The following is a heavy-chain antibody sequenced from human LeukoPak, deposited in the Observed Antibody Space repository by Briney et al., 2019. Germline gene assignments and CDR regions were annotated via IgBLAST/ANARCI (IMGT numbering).Heavy chain of an antibody. CDR1: GGSISSYY. CDR2: IYTSGST. D-gene: IGHD3-16*02. J-gene: IGHJ5*02. V-gene: IGHV4-4*07. Sequence: SETLSLTCTVSGGSISSYYWSWIRQPAGKGLEWIGRIYTSGSTNYNPSLKSRVTMSVDTSKNQFSLKLSSVTAADTAVYYCARDFTYYEYVWGSYRYRNWFDPWGQGTLVTVSS. CDR3: ARDFTYYEYVWGSYRYRNWFDP.